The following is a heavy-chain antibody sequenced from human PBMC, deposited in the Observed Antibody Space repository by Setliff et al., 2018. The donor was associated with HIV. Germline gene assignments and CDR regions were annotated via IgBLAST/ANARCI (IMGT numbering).Heavy chain of an antibody. CDR2: ISTGGHT. CDR1: GASISSGNYF. J-gene: IGHJ5*02. V-gene: IGHV4-61*02. D-gene: IGHD6-13*01. Sequence: SETLSLTCTVSGASISSGNYFWTWIRQPAGQRLEWIGRISTGGHTDYNPSLKSRLSISADTSRNHFSLQLTSVAATDTAIYYCAREGSHSHSWFNWFGPWGPGTLVTVSS. CDR3: AREGSHSHSWFNWFGP.